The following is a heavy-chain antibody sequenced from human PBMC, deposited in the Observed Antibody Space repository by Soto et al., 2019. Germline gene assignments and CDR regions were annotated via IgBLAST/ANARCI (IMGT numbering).Heavy chain of an antibody. J-gene: IGHJ4*01. CDR1: GYTFTNYG. D-gene: IGHD6-6*01. Sequence: QVQLVQSGAEVKKPGASVKVSCKASGYTFTNYGINWVRQAPGQGLEWLGWVSAYNGERRYAQRVQARLIMTTDTSTTTAYRELRSLRSDDTAVYYCSRGTSIPATGHYWGQGTLVTVSS. V-gene: IGHV1-18*01. CDR3: SRGTSIPATGHY. CDR2: VSAYNGER.